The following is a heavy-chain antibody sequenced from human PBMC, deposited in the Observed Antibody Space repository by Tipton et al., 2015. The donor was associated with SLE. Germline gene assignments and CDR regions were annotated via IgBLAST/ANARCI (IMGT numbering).Heavy chain of an antibody. J-gene: IGHJ4*02. V-gene: IGHV4-34*01. CDR1: GGSFSGYY. CDR3: AAQSLRYFDWLFD. CDR2: INHSGST. Sequence: TLSLTCAVYGGSFSGYYWVWIRQPPGKGLEWIGEINHSGSTNYNPSLRSRVTISVDTSKNQFSLKLSSVTAADTAVYYCAAQSLRYFDWLFDWGQGTLVTVSS. D-gene: IGHD3-9*01.